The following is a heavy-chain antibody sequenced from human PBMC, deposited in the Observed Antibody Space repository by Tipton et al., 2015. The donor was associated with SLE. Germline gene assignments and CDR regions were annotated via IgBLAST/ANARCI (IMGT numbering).Heavy chain of an antibody. V-gene: IGHV3-30*02. J-gene: IGHJ6*02. CDR2: IRYDGSNK. Sequence: SLRLSCAASGFTFSSYGMHWVRQAPGKGLEWVAFIRYDGSNKYYADSVKGRFTISRDNSKNTLYLQMNSLRAEDTAVYYCAKVVVWYYYYGMDVWGQGTTVTVSS. CDR3: AKVVVWYYYYGMDV. D-gene: IGHD2-15*01. CDR1: GFTFSSYG.